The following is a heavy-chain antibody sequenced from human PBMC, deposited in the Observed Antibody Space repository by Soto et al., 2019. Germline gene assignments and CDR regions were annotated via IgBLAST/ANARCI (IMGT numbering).Heavy chain of an antibody. V-gene: IGHV4-59*01. CDR1: GGSISSYY. Sequence: NPSETLSLSCTVSGGSISSYYWSWIRQPPGKGLEWIGYIYYSGSTNYNPSLKSRVTISVDTSKNQFSLKLSSVTAADTAVYYCARGPMTTVTSDAFDIWGQGTMVTVSS. CDR2: IYYSGST. D-gene: IGHD4-17*01. CDR3: ARGPMTTVTSDAFDI. J-gene: IGHJ3*02.